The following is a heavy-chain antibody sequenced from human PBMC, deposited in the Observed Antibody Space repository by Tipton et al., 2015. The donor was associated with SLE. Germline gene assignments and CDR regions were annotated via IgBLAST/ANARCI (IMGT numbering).Heavy chain of an antibody. D-gene: IGHD2-2*01. Sequence: QSGPEVKKPGSSMRVSCKASGGTFRNYAISWVRQAPGQGLEWMGGIIPIFGTPNYAQKFQDRVTITTDEYTSTVYMELSSLRSEDSAVYYCANVNPGYCSSTSCSYYFDYWGQGTLVTVSS. J-gene: IGHJ4*02. CDR3: ANVNPGYCSSTSCSYYFDY. CDR1: GGTFRNYA. CDR2: IIPIFGTP. V-gene: IGHV1-69*05.